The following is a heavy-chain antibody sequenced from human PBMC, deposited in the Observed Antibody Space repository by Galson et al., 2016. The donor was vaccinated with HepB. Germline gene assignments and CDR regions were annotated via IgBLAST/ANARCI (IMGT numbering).Heavy chain of an antibody. V-gene: IGHV4-39*01. D-gene: IGHD4-11*01. CDR2: PYYSGST. J-gene: IGHJ4*02. CDR3: ARHGPVTTHFY. CDR1: DDSISSSSYY. Sequence: SETLSLTCTVSDDSISSSSYYWGWIRQPPGKGLEWIGSPYYSGSTFYNPSLKSRVTLSVATSKKQFSLKLNSVTAADTAVYYCARHGPVTTHFYWGQGTLVTVSS.